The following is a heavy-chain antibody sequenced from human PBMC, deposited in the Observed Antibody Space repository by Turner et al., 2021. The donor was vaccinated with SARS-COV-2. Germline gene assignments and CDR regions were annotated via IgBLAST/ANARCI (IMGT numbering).Heavy chain of an antibody. Sequence: EVQLLESGGGLVQPGGSLRLSCAASGFTFSSYAMSWVRQAQGKGLEWVSAISGSGGSTYYADSVKGRFTISRDNSKNTLYLQMNSLRAEDTAVYYCAKPPGEQWLVLALVFDYWGQGTLVTVSS. D-gene: IGHD6-19*01. J-gene: IGHJ4*02. CDR2: ISGSGGST. CDR3: AKPPGEQWLVLALVFDY. CDR1: GFTFSSYA. V-gene: IGHV3-23*01.